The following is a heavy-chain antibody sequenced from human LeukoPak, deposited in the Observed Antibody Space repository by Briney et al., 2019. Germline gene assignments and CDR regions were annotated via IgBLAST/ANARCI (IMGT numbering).Heavy chain of an antibody. CDR2: ISSDGITK. CDR3: ATITTIVVISGGAFDV. V-gene: IGHV3-30*04. J-gene: IGHJ3*01. CDR1: GFSFSSSH. D-gene: IGHD3-22*01. Sequence: GGSLRLSCAASGFSFSSSHMYWVRQALRKGVERVALISSDGITKHYADSVKGRFTISRDNSTNTLYLQMNSLRPEDTAVYFCATITTIVVISGGAFDVWGQGTMVTVSS.